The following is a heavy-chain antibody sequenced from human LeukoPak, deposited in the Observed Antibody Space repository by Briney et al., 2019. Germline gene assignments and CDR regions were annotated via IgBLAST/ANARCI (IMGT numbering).Heavy chain of an antibody. V-gene: IGHV3-21*01. D-gene: IGHD2-15*01. J-gene: IGHJ6*02. CDR3: ARARVAASYYYYYGMDV. Sequence: PGGSLRLSCAASGFTFSSYSMTWVRQAPGKGLEWVSSISSSSSYIYYEDSVKGRFTISRDNAKNSLYLQMNSLRAEDTAVYYCARARVAASYYYYYGMDVWGQGTTVTVSS. CDR2: ISSSSSYI. CDR1: GFTFSSYS.